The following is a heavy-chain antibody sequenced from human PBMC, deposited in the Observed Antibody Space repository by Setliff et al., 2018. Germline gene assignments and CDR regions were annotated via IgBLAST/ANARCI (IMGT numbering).Heavy chain of an antibody. Sequence: GASVKASCKASGYSFNSYYMHWVRQAPGQGLEWMGIINPGGGSSSSTEKFQGRVTMTRDTSASTVYMEMGNLTSDDTAVYYCARAGSAAAGRKGIFEYWGQGSLVTVSS. CDR3: ARAGSAAAGRKGIFEY. CDR2: INPGGGSS. CDR1: GYSFNSYY. D-gene: IGHD6-13*01. V-gene: IGHV1-46*02. J-gene: IGHJ4*02.